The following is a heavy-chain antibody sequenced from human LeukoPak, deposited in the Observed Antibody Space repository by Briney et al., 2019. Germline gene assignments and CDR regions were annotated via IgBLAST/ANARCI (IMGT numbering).Heavy chain of an antibody. CDR1: GGSLSSSSYY. V-gene: IGHV4-39*02. CDR3: ARDLYGSGEDPSGMDV. J-gene: IGHJ6*04. CDR2: IYYSGST. D-gene: IGHD3-10*01. Sequence: SETLSLTCTVSGGSLSSSSYYWGWIRQPPGTGLEWIGSIYYSGSTYYNPSLKSRVTISVDTSKNQFSLKLSSVTAADTAVYYCARDLYGSGEDPSGMDVWGKGTTVTVSS.